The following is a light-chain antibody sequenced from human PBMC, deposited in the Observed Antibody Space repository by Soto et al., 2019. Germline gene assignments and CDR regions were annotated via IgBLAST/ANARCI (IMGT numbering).Light chain of an antibody. J-gene: IGKJ5*01. Sequence: DIPLTQSPSLLSTSVGDRFTITCRASPVISSDLAWYQHKPGKAPKLLIYEASTLQSGVPSRFSGSGFGTEFTLTISSLQPEDIATYYCQQRSTYPVTFGQGTRLEI. CDR2: EAS. CDR3: QQRSTYPVT. V-gene: IGKV1-9*01. CDR1: PVISSD.